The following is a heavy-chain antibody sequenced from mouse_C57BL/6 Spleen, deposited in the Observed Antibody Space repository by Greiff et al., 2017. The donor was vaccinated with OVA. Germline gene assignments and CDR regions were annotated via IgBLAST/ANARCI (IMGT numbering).Heavy chain of an antibody. Sequence: EVKLMESGGGLVKPGGSLKLSCAASGFTFSDYGMHWVRQAPEKGLEWVAYISSGSSTIYYADTVKGRFTISRDNAKNTLFLQMTSLRAEDTAMYYCARPYDGAMDDWGQGTSVTVSS. V-gene: IGHV5-17*01. J-gene: IGHJ4*01. CDR3: ARPYDGAMDD. D-gene: IGHD2-3*01. CDR1: GFTFSDYG. CDR2: ISSGSSTI.